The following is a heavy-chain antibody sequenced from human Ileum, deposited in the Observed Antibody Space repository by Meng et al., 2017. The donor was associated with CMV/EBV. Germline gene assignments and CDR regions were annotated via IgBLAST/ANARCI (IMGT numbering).Heavy chain of an antibody. CDR1: GGSFSGYY. Sequence: TLSLTCDVYGGSFSGYYWSWIRQPPGKGLEWIGEINHSGSTNYNPSLKSRVTISVDTSKNQFSLKLSSVTAADTAVYYCARDYRIDYWGQGTLVTVSS. D-gene: IGHD4-11*01. CDR2: INHSGST. J-gene: IGHJ4*02. V-gene: IGHV4-34*01. CDR3: ARDYRIDY.